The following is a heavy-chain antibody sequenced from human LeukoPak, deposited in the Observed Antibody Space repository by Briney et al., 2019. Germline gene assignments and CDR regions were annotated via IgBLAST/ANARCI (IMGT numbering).Heavy chain of an antibody. Sequence: PGGSLRLSCAASEFTFSSYAMSWVRQAPGKGLEWVSAISGSGGSTYYADSVKGRFTISRDNSKNTLYLQMNSLRAEDTAVYYCAKVPLYVPRFHYYYYYMDVWGKGTTVTVSS. V-gene: IGHV3-23*01. D-gene: IGHD5/OR15-5a*01. CDR3: AKVPLYVPRFHYYYYYMDV. CDR2: ISGSGGST. J-gene: IGHJ6*03. CDR1: EFTFSSYA.